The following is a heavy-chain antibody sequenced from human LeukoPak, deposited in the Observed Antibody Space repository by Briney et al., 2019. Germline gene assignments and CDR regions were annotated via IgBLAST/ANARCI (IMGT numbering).Heavy chain of an antibody. V-gene: IGHV4-31*03. Sequence: SETLSLTCTVSGVSISGGGYYWSWLRQHPGKGLEWIGYIYDSESTNYNPSLKSRVTISLDTSKNQFSLKLTSVTAADTGVYYCARGSNSWYYFDYWGQGTLVTVSS. J-gene: IGHJ4*02. CDR1: GVSISGGGYY. D-gene: IGHD6-13*01. CDR3: ARGSNSWYYFDY. CDR2: IYDSEST.